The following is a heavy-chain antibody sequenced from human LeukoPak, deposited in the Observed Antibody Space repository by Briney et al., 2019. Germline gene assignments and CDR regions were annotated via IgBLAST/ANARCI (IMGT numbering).Heavy chain of an antibody. V-gene: IGHV3-21*01. Sequence: GGSLRLSCAASGFTFNRYSMNWVRQAPGKGLEWVSSISSSSSYIYYADSVKGRFTISRDNAKKSMYLEMNSLRAEDTAVYYCARVGRSGWDFDHWGQGTLVAVSS. J-gene: IGHJ4*02. CDR2: ISSSSSYI. D-gene: IGHD6-19*01. CDR3: ARVGRSGWDFDH. CDR1: GFTFNRYS.